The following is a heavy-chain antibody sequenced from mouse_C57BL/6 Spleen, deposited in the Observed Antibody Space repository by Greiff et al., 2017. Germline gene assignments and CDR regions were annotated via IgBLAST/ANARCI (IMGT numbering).Heavy chain of an antibody. D-gene: IGHD2-3*01. V-gene: IGHV3-6*01. CDR3: AREGGYYVWFAY. CDR2: ISYDGSN. CDR1: GYSITSGYY. Sequence: EVKLMESGPGLVKPSQSLSLTCSVTGYSITSGYYWNWIRQFPGNKLEWMGYISYDGSNNYNPSLKNRISLTRDTYKNQFFLKLNSVTTEDTATYYCAREGGYYVWFAYWGQGTLVTVSA. J-gene: IGHJ3*01.